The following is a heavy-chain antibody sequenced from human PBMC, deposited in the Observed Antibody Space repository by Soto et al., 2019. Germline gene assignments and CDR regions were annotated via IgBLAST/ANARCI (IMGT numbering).Heavy chain of an antibody. CDR1: GFTFSNYW. V-gene: IGHV3-74*01. CDR2: INGDVSSS. D-gene: IGHD4-17*01. CDR3: ARDPEPEGSANYGNWLDP. Sequence: EVQLVESGGGLVQPGGSLRLSCAASGFTFSNYWMHWVRQAPGKGLVWVSRINGDVSSSSYADSVRGRFTISRDNAKNTLYLQMNSLGAEDTAVYYCARDPEPEGSANYGNWLDPWGQGTLVTVSS. J-gene: IGHJ5*02.